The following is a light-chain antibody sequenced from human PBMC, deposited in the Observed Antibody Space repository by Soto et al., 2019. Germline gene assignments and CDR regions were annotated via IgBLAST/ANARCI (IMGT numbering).Light chain of an antibody. CDR3: QQYDSWPPRDT. V-gene: IGKV3-15*01. Sequence: EIVMTQSPATLSVSPGERATLSCRASQSVSSNLAWYQQKPGQAPRPLIYGASTRATGLPARFSCSGSGTEFTLTISSLQSEDFAVYYCQQYDSWPPRDTFGQGTKLEIK. CDR2: GAS. J-gene: IGKJ2*01. CDR1: QSVSSN.